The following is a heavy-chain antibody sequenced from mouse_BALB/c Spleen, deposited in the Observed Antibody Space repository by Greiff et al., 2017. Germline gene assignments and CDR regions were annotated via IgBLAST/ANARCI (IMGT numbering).Heavy chain of an antibody. CDR1: GFTFSSYA. CDR3: ARGPSTMITRRGGFDY. D-gene: IGHD2-4*01. J-gene: IGHJ2*01. CDR2: ISSGGST. V-gene: IGHV5-6-5*01. Sequence: EVKVVESGGGLVKPGGSLKLSCAASGFTFSSYAMSWVRQTPEKRLEWVASISSGGSTYYPDSVKGRFTISRDNARNILYLQMSSLRSEDTAMYYCARGPSTMITRRGGFDYWGQGTTLTVSS.